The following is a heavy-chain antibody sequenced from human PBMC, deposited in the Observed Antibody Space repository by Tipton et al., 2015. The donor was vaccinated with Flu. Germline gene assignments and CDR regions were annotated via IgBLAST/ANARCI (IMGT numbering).Heavy chain of an antibody. CDR2: IYYSGST. J-gene: IGHJ1*01. Sequence: TLSLTCTVSGGSISSSSYYWGWIRQPPGKGLEWIGSIYYSGSTYYNPSLKSRVTISVDTSKNQFSLKLSSVTAADTAVYYCVRWLGVPEYFQHWGQGTLVTVSS. CDR1: GGSISSSSYY. V-gene: IGHV4-39*01. CDR3: VRWLGVPEYFQH. D-gene: IGHD3-3*01.